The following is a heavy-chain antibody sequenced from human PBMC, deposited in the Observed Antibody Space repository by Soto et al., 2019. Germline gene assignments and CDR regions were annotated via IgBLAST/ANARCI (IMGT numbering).Heavy chain of an antibody. D-gene: IGHD6-19*01. CDR1: GGSFSGYY. CDR3: ARVVAGLFDY. Sequence: QVQLQQWGAGLLKPSETLSLTCAVYGGSFSGYYWSCIRQPPGKGLEWIGEINHSGSTNYNPSLKSRVTISVDTSKNQFSLKLSSVTAADTAVYYCARVVAGLFDYWGQGTLVTVSS. CDR2: INHSGST. V-gene: IGHV4-34*01. J-gene: IGHJ4*02.